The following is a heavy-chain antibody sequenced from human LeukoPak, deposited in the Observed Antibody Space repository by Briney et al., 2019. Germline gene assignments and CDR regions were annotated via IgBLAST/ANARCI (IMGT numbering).Heavy chain of an antibody. V-gene: IGHV3-30-3*01. Sequence: GRSLRLSCAASGFTFSSYAMYWVRQAPGKGLEWVAVISYDGNNKYYADSVKGRFTISRDNSKNTLYLQMNSLRAEDTAVYYCAKDRAHDYGDYGGGYFQHWGQGTLVTVSS. CDR2: ISYDGNNK. CDR3: AKDRAHDYGDYGGGYFQH. D-gene: IGHD4-17*01. CDR1: GFTFSSYA. J-gene: IGHJ1*01.